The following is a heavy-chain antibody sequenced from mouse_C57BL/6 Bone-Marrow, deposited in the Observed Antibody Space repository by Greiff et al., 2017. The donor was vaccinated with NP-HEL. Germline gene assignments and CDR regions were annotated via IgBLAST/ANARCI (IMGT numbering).Heavy chain of an antibody. V-gene: IGHV1-53*01. CDR3: AREGRWLRRGYRYFEV. D-gene: IGHD2-2*01. CDR1: GYTFTSYW. Sequence: QVQLQQPGTELVKPGTSVKLSCKSSGYTFTSYWMHWVKQRPGQGLEWIGNINPSNGGTNYNEKFKSKATLTVDKSSSTAYMQLSSLTSDDSAVFYCAREGRWLRRGYRYFEVWDTETTVTASS. J-gene: IGHJ1*03. CDR2: INPSNGGT.